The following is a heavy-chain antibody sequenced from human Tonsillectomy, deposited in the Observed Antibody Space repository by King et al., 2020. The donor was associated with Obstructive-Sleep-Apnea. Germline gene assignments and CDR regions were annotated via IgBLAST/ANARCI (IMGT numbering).Heavy chain of an antibody. CDR3: AGVSEDGYNNGPFRY. J-gene: IGHJ4*02. CDR1: GGSISRSTFY. V-gene: IGHV4-39*07. D-gene: IGHD5-24*01. CDR2: VYYSGST. Sequence: LQLQESGPGLVKPSETLSLTCTVSGGSISRSTFYWAWSRQPPGKGLEWIGSVYYSGSTYHNPSLKSRVTISIDTSKNQFSLKLSSVTAADTAFYYCAGVSEDGYNNGPFRYWGQGTLVTVSS.